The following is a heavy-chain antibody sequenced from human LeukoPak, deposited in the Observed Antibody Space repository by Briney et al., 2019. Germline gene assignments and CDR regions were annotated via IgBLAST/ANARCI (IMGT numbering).Heavy chain of an antibody. CDR3: AKDRRMMSAYYGMDV. CDR2: ISYDGGNQ. Sequence: GGSLRLSCEASGFTFFNYGVHWVRQAPGKGLEWVSLISYDGGNQKYADSVKGRFTISRDNSKNTVYLQLNSLRAEDTAVYYCAKDRRMMSAYYGMDVWGQGTTVIVSS. J-gene: IGHJ6*02. D-gene: IGHD3-16*01. V-gene: IGHV3-30*18. CDR1: GFTFFNYG.